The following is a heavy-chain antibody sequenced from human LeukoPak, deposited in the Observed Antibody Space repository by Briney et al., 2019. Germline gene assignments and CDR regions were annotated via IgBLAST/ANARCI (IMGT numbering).Heavy chain of an antibody. Sequence: GSSVKVSCKASGGTFSSYAISWVRQAPGQGPEWMGRIIPIFGIANYAQKFQGRVTITADKSTSTAYMELSSLRSEDTAVYYCARALGGSYGYYFDYWGQGTLVTVSS. D-gene: IGHD1-26*01. CDR3: ARALGGSYGYYFDY. V-gene: IGHV1-69*04. J-gene: IGHJ4*02. CDR2: IIPIFGIA. CDR1: GGTFSSYA.